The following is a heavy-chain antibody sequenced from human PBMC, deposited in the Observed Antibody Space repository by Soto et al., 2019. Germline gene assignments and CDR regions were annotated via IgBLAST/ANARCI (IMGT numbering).Heavy chain of an antibody. CDR3: ARWVVPAVRGMDV. V-gene: IGHV1-69*02. CDR2: IIPILGIA. CDR1: GGTFSSYT. D-gene: IGHD2-2*01. Sequence: QVQLVQSGAEVKKPGSSVKVSCKASGGTFSSYTISWVRQAPGQGLEWMGRIIPILGIANYAQKFQGRVTITADKSTSTAYMELSSLRSDDRAVYYCARWVVPAVRGMDVWGQGTTVTVSS. J-gene: IGHJ6*02.